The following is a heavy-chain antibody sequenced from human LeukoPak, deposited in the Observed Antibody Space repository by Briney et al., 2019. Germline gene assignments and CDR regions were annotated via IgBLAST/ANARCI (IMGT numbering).Heavy chain of an antibody. Sequence: ASVKVSCKTSGYTFTGYYIHWVRQAPGHGLEWMGWINPSSGGTNYAQSFQGRVTMTRDTSISTAYMELSRLSPDDTAVYYCASIMSSGYYYEDSWGQGTLVTVSS. CDR1: GYTFTGYY. J-gene: IGHJ4*02. CDR3: ASIMSSGYYYEDS. V-gene: IGHV1-2*02. D-gene: IGHD3-22*01. CDR2: INPSSGGT.